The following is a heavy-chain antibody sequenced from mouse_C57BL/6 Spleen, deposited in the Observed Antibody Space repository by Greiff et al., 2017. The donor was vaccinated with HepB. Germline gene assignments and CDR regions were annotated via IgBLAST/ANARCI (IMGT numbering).Heavy chain of an antibody. CDR1: GYTFTSYW. V-gene: IGHV1-69*01. D-gene: IGHD2-5*01. Sequence: QVQLQQPGAELVMPGASVKLSCKASGYTFTSYWMHWVKQRPGQGLEWIGEIDPSDSYTNYNQKFKGKSTLTVDKSSSTAYMQLSSLTSEDSAVYYCARGARYSNLVYWGQGTLVTVSA. CDR2: IDPSDSYT. J-gene: IGHJ3*01. CDR3: ARGARYSNLVY.